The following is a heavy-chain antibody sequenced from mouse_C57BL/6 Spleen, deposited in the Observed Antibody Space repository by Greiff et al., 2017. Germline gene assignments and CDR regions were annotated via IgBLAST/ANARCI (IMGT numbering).Heavy chain of an antibody. CDR3: TTDGSSHWYFDG. CDR1: GFTFTDDY. Sequence: EVLLVESGAELVRPGASVKLSCTASGFTFTDDYMHWVKQRPEQGLEWIGWIDPENGDTEYASKFQGKATMTADTSSNTAYLPLSSLTSEDAAVYYCTTDGSSHWYFDGWGTGTTVTVSS. J-gene: IGHJ1*03. CDR2: IDPENGDT. D-gene: IGHD1-1*01. V-gene: IGHV14-4*01.